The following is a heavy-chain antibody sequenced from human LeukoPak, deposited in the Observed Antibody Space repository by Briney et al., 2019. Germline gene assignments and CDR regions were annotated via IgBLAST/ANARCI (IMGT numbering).Heavy chain of an antibody. CDR3: AREGSLSYFDY. V-gene: IGHV4-34*01. CDR1: GGSFSGYY. J-gene: IGHJ4*02. CDR2: INHSGST. Sequence: SETLSLTCAVYGGSFSGYYWSWIRQPPGKGLEWIGEINHSGSTNYNPSLKSRVTISVDTSKNQFSLKLSSVTAADTAVYYCAREGSLSYFDYWGQGTLVTVSS.